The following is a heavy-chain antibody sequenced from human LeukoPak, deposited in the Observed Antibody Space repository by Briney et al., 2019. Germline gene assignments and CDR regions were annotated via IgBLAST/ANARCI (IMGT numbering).Heavy chain of an antibody. D-gene: IGHD3-22*01. CDR2: ISWDGGVT. J-gene: IGHJ3*02. V-gene: IGHV3-43*01. CDR3: AKARGLIGGAFDI. CDR1: GFIFDDYL. Sequence: PAGGSLRLSCAASGFIFDDYLIHWVRQRPGKGLEWVSLISWDGGVTYHADSVKGRFTISRDNSKNSLYLQMNSLRTEDTALYYCAKARGLIGGAFDIWGQGTMVTVSS.